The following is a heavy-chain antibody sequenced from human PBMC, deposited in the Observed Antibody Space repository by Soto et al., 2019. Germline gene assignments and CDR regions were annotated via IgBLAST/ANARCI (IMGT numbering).Heavy chain of an antibody. D-gene: IGHD3-10*01. CDR1: GFTFSSYA. CDR2: ISGSGGST. J-gene: IGHJ4*02. Sequence: GGSLRLSCAASGFTFSSYAMSWVRQAPGKGLEWVSAISGSGGSTYYADSVKGRFTISRDNSKNTLYLQMNSLRAEDTAVYYCAKDRFGELGRFLEPRVKTQPVWGQGTLVTVSS. V-gene: IGHV3-23*01. CDR3: AKDRFGELGRFLEPRVKTQPV.